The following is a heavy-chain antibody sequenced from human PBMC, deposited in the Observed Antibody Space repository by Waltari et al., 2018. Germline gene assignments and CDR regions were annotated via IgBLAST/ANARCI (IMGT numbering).Heavy chain of an antibody. V-gene: IGHV1-2*02. CDR2: INPNSGGT. J-gene: IGHJ3*02. D-gene: IGHD3-10*01. CDR3: ARVAITMARGGAFDI. CDR1: GYTFTGYY. Sequence: QVQLVQSGAEVKKPGASVKVSCKASGYTFTGYYMHWVRQAPGQGLEWMGWINPNSGGTNYAQKFQGRVTMTRDTSISTAYMELSRLRSDDTAVYYCARVAITMARGGAFDIWGQGTMVTVSS.